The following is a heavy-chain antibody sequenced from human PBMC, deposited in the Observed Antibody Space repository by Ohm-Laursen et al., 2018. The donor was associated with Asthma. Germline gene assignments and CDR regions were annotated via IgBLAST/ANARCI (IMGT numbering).Heavy chain of an antibody. CDR1: GFTFSGYA. CDR3: ARDVMEWYLPAFDF. D-gene: IGHD3-3*01. Sequence: SLRLSCTAFGFTFSGYAMHWVRQAPGKGLEWVAVGGSYYDGGLKYYADSVNGRFTVSRDDSKNTLYLQMNSLRPDDTAVYYCARDVMEWYLPAFDFWGQGTLVTVSS. CDR2: GGSYYDGGLK. V-gene: IGHV3-30-3*01. J-gene: IGHJ4*02.